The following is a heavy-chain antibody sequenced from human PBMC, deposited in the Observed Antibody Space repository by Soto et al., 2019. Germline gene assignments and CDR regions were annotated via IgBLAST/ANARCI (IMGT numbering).Heavy chain of an antibody. D-gene: IGHD6-19*01. CDR1: GYTLTELS. J-gene: IGHJ4*02. CDR2: FDPEDGET. CDR3: ATTLAVAAPFDY. V-gene: IGHV1-24*01. Sequence: AAVKVSCKVSGYTLTELSMHWVRQAPGKGLEWMGGFDPEDGETIYAQKFQGRVTMTEDTSTDTAYMELSSLRSEDTAVYYCATTLAVAAPFDYWGQGTLVTVSS.